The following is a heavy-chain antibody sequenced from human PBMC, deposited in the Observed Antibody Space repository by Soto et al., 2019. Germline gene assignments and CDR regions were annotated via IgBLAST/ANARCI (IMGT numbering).Heavy chain of an antibody. J-gene: IGHJ5*02. CDR2: ISGSGGST. Sequence: GGSLRLSCAASGFTFSSYAMSWVRQAPGKGLEWVSAISGSGGSTYYADSVKGRFTISRENSKNTLDLQMNSLRAEDTAVYYCAKDGEDIVLMVYASPPNWFDPWGQGTLVTVSS. V-gene: IGHV3-23*01. CDR1: GFTFSSYA. D-gene: IGHD2-8*01. CDR3: AKDGEDIVLMVYASPPNWFDP.